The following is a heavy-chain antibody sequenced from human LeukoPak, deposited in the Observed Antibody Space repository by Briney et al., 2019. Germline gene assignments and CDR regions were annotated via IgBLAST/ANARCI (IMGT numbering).Heavy chain of an antibody. CDR1: GYTFTGYY. CDR3: ARDQLSDGSGSYNY. V-gene: IGHV1-2*04. CDR2: INPNSGGT. D-gene: IGHD3-10*01. J-gene: IGHJ4*02. Sequence: GASVKVSCKASGYTFTGYYMHWVRQAPGQGLEWMGWINPNSGGTNYAQKFQGWVTMTRDTSISTAYMELSRLRSDDTAVYYCARDQLSDGSGSYNYWGQGTLVTVSS.